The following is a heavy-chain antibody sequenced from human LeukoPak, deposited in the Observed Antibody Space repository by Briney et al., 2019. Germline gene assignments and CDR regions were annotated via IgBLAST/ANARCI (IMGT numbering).Heavy chain of an antibody. V-gene: IGHV1-18*01. CDR3: ARDLREYYYDSSGPDAFDI. J-gene: IGHJ3*02. D-gene: IGHD3-22*01. Sequence: ASVKVSCKASGYTFINYGISWVRQAPGQGLEWMGWISVYNGNTNYAQKLQGRVTMTTDTSTSTAYMELRSLRSDDTAVYYCARDLREYYYDSSGPDAFDIWGQGTMVTVSS. CDR2: ISVYNGNT. CDR1: GYTFINYG.